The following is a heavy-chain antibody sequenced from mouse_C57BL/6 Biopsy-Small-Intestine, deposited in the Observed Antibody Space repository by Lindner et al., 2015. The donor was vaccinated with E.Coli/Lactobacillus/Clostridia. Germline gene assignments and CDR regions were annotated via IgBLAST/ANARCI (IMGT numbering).Heavy chain of an antibody. Sequence: SVKVSCKTSGGTFASYAISWVRQAPGQGLEWVGKIIPLFGTSKYAQKFQGRVTITADESTYTAYMELSSLRSADTAIYYCARGGTGGDSYYHAMDVWGQGTTVTVSS. CDR1: GGTFASYA. V-gene: IGHV1-81*01. D-gene: IGHD2-10*01. CDR2: IIPLFGTS. CDR3: ARGGTGGDSYYHAMDV. J-gene: IGHJ1*01.